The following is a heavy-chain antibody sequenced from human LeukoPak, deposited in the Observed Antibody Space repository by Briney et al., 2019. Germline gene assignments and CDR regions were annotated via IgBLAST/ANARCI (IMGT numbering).Heavy chain of an antibody. Sequence: PSQTLSLTCTVSGGSISSGSYYWSWIRQPGGKGREWIGRIYSSGSTNYNPSLRSRATISIDTSSNEFSLNLSSVTAADTAVYYCVSSGYNPRFYYYYLDVWGKGTTVTISS. V-gene: IGHV4-61*02. CDR1: GGSISSGSYY. CDR3: VSSGYNPRFYYYYLDV. CDR2: IYSSGST. D-gene: IGHD3-22*01. J-gene: IGHJ6*03.